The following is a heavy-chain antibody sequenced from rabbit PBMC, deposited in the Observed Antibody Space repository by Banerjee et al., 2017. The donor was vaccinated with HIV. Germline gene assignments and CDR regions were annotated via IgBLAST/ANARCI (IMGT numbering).Heavy chain of an antibody. Sequence: QEQLEESGGDLVKPEGSLTITCTASGFSFSNKYVMCWVRQAPGKGLEWIACIDAGRSGNTYYASWAKGRFTISKTSSTTVTLQMTSLTAADTATYFCARVEYAGYAGYGYFDFWGPGTLVTVS. CDR3: ARVEYAGYAGYGYFDF. CDR2: IDAGRSGNT. CDR1: GFSFSNKYV. V-gene: IGHV1S45*01. J-gene: IGHJ6*01. D-gene: IGHD8-1*01.